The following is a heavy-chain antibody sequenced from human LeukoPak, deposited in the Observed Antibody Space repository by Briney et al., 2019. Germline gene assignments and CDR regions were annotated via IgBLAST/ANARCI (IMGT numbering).Heavy chain of an antibody. J-gene: IGHJ4*02. CDR2: IFREGTT. CDR3: TKTGGPWD. V-gene: IGHV3-66*01. D-gene: IGHD7-27*01. Sequence: GGSLRLSCAASGFTVITSYMSWVRQAPGKGLEWVSVIFREGTTYYADSVKGRFTISRDNSKNTLYLQMNTLRAEDTAIYYCTKTGGPWDWGQGTLVTVSS. CDR1: GFTVITSY.